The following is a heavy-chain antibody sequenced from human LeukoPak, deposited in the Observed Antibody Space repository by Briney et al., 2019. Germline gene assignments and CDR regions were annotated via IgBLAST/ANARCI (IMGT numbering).Heavy chain of an antibody. Sequence: SETLSLTCAVSGGSISSSNWWSWVRQPPGKGLEWIGEIYHSGSTNYNPSPKSRVTISVDTSKNQFSLKLSSVTAADTAVYYCARDLPPATDTKWGQGTLVTVSS. V-gene: IGHV4-4*02. CDR3: ARDLPPATDTK. CDR1: GGSISSSNW. J-gene: IGHJ4*02. D-gene: IGHD2-2*01. CDR2: IYHSGST.